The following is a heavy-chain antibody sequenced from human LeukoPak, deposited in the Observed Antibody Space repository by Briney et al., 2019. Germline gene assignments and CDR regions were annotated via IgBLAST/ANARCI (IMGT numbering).Heavy chain of an antibody. D-gene: IGHD3-10*01. CDR2: IYTSGST. Sequence: SETLSLTCTVSGGSISSGSYYWSWIRQPAGKGLEWIGRIYTSGSTNYNPSLKSRVTISVDTSKNQFSLKLSSVTAADTAVYYCARAPYIIHHDAFDIWGQGTMVTVSS. J-gene: IGHJ3*02. V-gene: IGHV4-61*02. CDR1: GGSISSGSYY. CDR3: ARAPYIIHHDAFDI.